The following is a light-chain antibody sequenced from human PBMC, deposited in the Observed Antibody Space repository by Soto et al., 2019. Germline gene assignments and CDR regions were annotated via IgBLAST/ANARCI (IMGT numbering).Light chain of an antibody. J-gene: IGLJ1*01. CDR1: SSNIGAGYD. CDR3: QSYDSSLRGV. Sequence: QSVLTQPPSVSGAPGQRVTISCTGSSSNIGAGYDVHWYQQLPGTAPKLLIYDNSDRPSGVPDRFSGSKSGTSASLAITGLQAEYEADYYCQSYDSSLRGVFGTGTKVTVL. V-gene: IGLV1-40*01. CDR2: DNS.